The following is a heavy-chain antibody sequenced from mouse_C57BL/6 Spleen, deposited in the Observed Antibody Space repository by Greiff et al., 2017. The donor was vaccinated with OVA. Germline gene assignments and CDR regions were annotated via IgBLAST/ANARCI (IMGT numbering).Heavy chain of an antibody. CDR1: GYTFTSYW. J-gene: IGHJ2*01. CDR3: AKRGRTTTYYFDY. Sequence: VQLQQPGAELVRPGTSVKLSCKASGYTFTSYWMHWVKQRPGQGLEWIGVIDPSDSYTSYNQKFKGKATLTVDTSSSTAYMPLSSLTSEASAVSYCAKRGRTTTYYFDYWGQGTTLTVSS. V-gene: IGHV1-59*01. D-gene: IGHD1-1*01. CDR2: IDPSDSYT.